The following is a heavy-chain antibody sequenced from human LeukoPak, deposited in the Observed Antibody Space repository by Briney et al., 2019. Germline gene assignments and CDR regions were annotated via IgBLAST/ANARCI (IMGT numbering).Heavy chain of an antibody. J-gene: IGHJ6*03. D-gene: IGHD3-10*01. CDR1: GYTFTSYD. CDR3: ARDGSIRGVISPYYYYMDV. Sequence: ASVKVSCKASGYTFTSYDINWVRQAPGQGLEWMGIINPSGGSTSYAQKFQGRVTMTRDTSTSTVYMELSSLRSEDTAVYYCARDGSIRGVISPYYYYMDVWGKGTTVTISS. CDR2: INPSGGST. V-gene: IGHV1-46*01.